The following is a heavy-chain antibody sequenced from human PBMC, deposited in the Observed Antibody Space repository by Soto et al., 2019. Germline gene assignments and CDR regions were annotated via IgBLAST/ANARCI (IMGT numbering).Heavy chain of an antibody. CDR2: INHSGST. CDR1: GGSFSGYY. Sequence: SETLSLTCAVYGGSFSGYYWSWIRQPPGKGLEWIGEINHSGSTNYNPSLKSRVTISVDTSKNQFSLKLSSVTAADTAVYYCARGLNIVVVKKGRPKNWFDPWGQGTLVTVSS. V-gene: IGHV4-34*01. D-gene: IGHD2-2*01. J-gene: IGHJ5*02. CDR3: ARGLNIVVVKKGRPKNWFDP.